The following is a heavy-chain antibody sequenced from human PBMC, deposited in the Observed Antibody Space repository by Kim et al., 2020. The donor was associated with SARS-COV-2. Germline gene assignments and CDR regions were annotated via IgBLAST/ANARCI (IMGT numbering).Heavy chain of an antibody. V-gene: IGHV3-48*03. J-gene: IGHJ6*02. CDR1: GFTLSSYE. D-gene: IGHD2-2*01. CDR3: ARSRLLPGGSTRCSGLDV. CDR2: ISHSGSTT. Sequence: GGSLRLSCVASGFTLSSYEVNWVRLAPGKGLEWVSYISHSGSTTAYADSVRGRFTISRDNAKDSLYLQLNSLRVEDTAVYYCARSRLLPGGSTRCSGLDVWGQGTAVTVSS.